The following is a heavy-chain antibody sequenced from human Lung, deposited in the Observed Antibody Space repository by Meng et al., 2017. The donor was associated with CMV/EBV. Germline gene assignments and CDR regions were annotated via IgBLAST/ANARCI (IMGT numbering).Heavy chain of an antibody. CDR3: ARDIYHTDIVVVRSDAFDI. CDR1: GGSISSSSYY. J-gene: IGHJ3*02. CDR2: IYYSGST. V-gene: IGHV4-39*07. D-gene: IGHD2-2*01. Sequence: SCTVSGGSISSSSYYWGWIRQPPGKGLERIGSIYYSGSTYYNPSLKSRVTISVDTSKNQFSLKLSSVTAADTAVYYCARDIYHTDIVVVRSDAFDIXGQGTMVTV.